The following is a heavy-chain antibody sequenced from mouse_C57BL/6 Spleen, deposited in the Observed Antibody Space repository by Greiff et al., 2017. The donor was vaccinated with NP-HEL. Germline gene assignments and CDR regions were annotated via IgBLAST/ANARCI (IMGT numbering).Heavy chain of an antibody. Sequence: QVHVKQSGAELVKPGASVKLSCKASGYTFTEYTIHWVKQRSGQGLEWIGWFYPGSGSIKYNEKFKDKATLTADKSSSTVYMELSRLTSEDSAVYFCARHEVAYYSNSYYAMDYWGQGTSVTVSS. D-gene: IGHD2-5*01. V-gene: IGHV1-62-2*01. CDR2: FYPGSGSI. J-gene: IGHJ4*01. CDR3: ARHEVAYYSNSYYAMDY. CDR1: GYTFTEYT.